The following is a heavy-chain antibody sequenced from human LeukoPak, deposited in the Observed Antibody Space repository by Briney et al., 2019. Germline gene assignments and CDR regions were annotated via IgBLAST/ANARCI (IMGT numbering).Heavy chain of an antibody. V-gene: IGHV3-21*01. J-gene: IGHJ4*02. CDR2: IDSSSTHI. D-gene: IGHD3-10*01. CDR1: GFTFTDYS. Sequence: GGSLRLSCAASGFTFTDYSMNWVRQAPGKGLEWVSAIDSSSTHIYYADSVKGRFTISRDNARNSLYLQMNSLRAEDTAVYYCAKAFGWYFVYWGQGALVTVSS. CDR3: AKAFGWYFVY.